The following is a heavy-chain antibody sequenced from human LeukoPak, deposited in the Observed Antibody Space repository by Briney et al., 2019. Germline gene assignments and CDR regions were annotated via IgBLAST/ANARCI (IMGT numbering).Heavy chain of an antibody. CDR3: ARDPWGAMVTFYYYYYYMDV. D-gene: IGHD5-18*01. CDR2: ISYDGSNK. Sequence: GRSLRLSCAASGFTFSSYAMHWVRQAPGKGLEWVAVISYDGSNKYYADSVKGRFTISRDNSKNTLYQQMNSLRAEDTAVYYCARDPWGAMVTFYYYYYYMDVWGKGTTVTVSS. V-gene: IGHV3-30*04. J-gene: IGHJ6*03. CDR1: GFTFSSYA.